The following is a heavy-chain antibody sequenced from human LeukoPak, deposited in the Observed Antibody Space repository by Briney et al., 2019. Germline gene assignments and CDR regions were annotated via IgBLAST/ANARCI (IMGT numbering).Heavy chain of an antibody. Sequence: GGALRLSCAASGFTFSSYAMSWVRQAPGKGLEGVSAISGSGGRTYYADSVKGRFTISRDNSKNTLYLKMSSLRAEDTAVYYCAKQAWGSGWYPYYFDCWGQGSLVTASS. CDR1: GFTFSSYA. V-gene: IGHV3-23*01. CDR2: ISGSGGRT. J-gene: IGHJ4*02. D-gene: IGHD6-19*01. CDR3: AKQAWGSGWYPYYFDC.